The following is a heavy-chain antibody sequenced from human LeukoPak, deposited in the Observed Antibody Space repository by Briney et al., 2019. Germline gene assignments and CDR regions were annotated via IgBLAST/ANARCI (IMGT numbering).Heavy chain of an antibody. CDR3: ARGRPHGNDY. CDR1: GFTFSSYW. Sequence: GSLRLSCAASGFTFSSYWMNWVRQTPGKGLVWVSRIASDGSSTTYADSVKGRFSISRDNAKNTLYLQMNSLRVEDTAVYYCARGRPHGNDYWGQGTLVTVSS. V-gene: IGHV3-74*01. J-gene: IGHJ4*02. D-gene: IGHD4-23*01. CDR2: IASDGSST.